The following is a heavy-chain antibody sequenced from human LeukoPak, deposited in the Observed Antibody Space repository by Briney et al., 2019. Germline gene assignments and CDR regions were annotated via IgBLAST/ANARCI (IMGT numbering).Heavy chain of an antibody. CDR1: GGTFSSYT. CDR2: IIPILGIA. CDR3: ARGAGGYCSGGSCYSYYFDY. V-gene: IGHV1-69*02. D-gene: IGHD2-15*01. Sequence: SVKVSCKASGGTFSSYTISWARQAPGQGLEWMGRIIPILGIANYAQKFQGRVTITADKSTSTAYMELSSLRSEDTAVYYCARGAGGYCSGGSCYSYYFDYWGQGTLVTVSS. J-gene: IGHJ4*02.